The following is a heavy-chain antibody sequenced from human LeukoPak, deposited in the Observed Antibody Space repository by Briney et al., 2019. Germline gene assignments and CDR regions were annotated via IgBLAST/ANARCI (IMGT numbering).Heavy chain of an antibody. CDR2: IYWNNDK. CDR1: GFSLTTTGVG. CDR3: AQYPDYGGDYDAFDI. J-gene: IGHJ3*02. D-gene: IGHD4-23*01. Sequence: SGPTLVNPTQTLTLTCTFSGFSLTTTGVGVGWVRQSPGKALEWLTTIYWNNDKRYSPSLKSRLTITKDTSNNQVVLTMTNMDPVDTATYYCAQYPDYGGDYDAFDIWGQGTMVTVSS. V-gene: IGHV2-5*01.